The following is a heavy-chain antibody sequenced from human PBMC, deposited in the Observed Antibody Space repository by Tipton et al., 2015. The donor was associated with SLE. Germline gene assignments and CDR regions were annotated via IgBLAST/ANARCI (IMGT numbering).Heavy chain of an antibody. CDR2: IYYSGST. V-gene: IGHV4-28*06. J-gene: IGHJ3*02. CDR1: GYSISSSNW. CDR3: ARKDSSGPGAFDI. D-gene: IGHD6-19*01. Sequence: GLVKPSDTLSLTCAVSGYSISSSNWWGWIRQPPGKGLEWIGYIYYSGSTNYNPSLKSRVTMSVDTSKNQFSLKLSSVTALDTAVYYCARKDSSGPGAFDIWGQGTMVTVSS.